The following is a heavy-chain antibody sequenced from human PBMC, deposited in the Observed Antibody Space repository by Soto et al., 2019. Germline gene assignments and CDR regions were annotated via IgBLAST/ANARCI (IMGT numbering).Heavy chain of an antibody. Sequence: QVTLKESGPGLVKPTDTLTLRCTVSGLSITDSEMGVSWIRQPPGQPLEWLAHIDSSGEKCYRTFLKSRLAISKDTSKSQIVLTMTNMDPADTATYYCARRHLAVAVSPWFDPWGQGIPVTVSS. CDR1: GLSITDSEMG. CDR2: IDSSGEK. D-gene: IGHD6-19*01. CDR3: ARRHLAVAVSPWFDP. V-gene: IGHV2-26*01. J-gene: IGHJ5*02.